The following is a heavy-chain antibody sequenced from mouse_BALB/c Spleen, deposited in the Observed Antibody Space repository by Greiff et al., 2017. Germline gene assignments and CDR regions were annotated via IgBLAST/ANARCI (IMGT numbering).Heavy chain of an antibody. CDR3: ARGVYYGTWFAY. CDR2: IDPETGGT. CDR1: GYTFTDYE. Sequence: QVQLQQSGAELVRPGASVTLSCKASGYTFTDYEMHWVKQTPVHGLEWIGAIDPETGGTAYNQKFKGKATLTADKSSSTAYMELRSLTSEDSAVYYCARGVYYGTWFAYWGQGTLVTVSA. V-gene: IGHV1-15*01. J-gene: IGHJ3*01. D-gene: IGHD2-1*01.